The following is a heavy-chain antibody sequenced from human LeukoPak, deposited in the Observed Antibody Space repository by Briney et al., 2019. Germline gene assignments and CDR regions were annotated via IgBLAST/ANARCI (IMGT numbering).Heavy chain of an antibody. J-gene: IGHJ6*04. V-gene: IGHV3-23*01. D-gene: IGHD2-2*01. CDR2: ISGRGYDT. CDR1: GFIFSSYA. Sequence: PGGSLRLSCAPSGFIFSSYAMSWVRQAPGGGLGWGSGISGRGYDTYYADSVKGRVTISRDNSKNTLYLQMYRLRAEDTAVYYCARLGYCDSTSCQDVDVWGKGTTVTVSS. CDR3: ARLGYCDSTSCQDVDV.